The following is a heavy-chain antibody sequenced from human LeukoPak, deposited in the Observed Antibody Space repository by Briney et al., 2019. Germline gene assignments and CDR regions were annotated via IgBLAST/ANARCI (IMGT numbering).Heavy chain of an antibody. Sequence: GGSLRLSCAASGFTFSNYAINWVRQAPGKGLEWVSAISGSGSTTHYADSVRGRFTISRDNSKNTLYLQMNSLRAEDTAVYYCAKGEQQLPRYNWFDPWGQGTLVTVSS. V-gene: IGHV3-23*01. CDR3: AKGEQQLPRYNWFDP. D-gene: IGHD6-13*01. CDR1: GFTFSNYA. J-gene: IGHJ5*02. CDR2: ISGSGSTT.